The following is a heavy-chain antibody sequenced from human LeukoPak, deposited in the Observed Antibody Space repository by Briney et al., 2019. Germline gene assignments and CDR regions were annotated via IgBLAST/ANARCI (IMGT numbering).Heavy chain of an antibody. CDR1: GGSFSGYY. CDR2: INHSGST. J-gene: IGHJ5*02. V-gene: IGHV4-34*01. D-gene: IGHD2-2*01. Sequence: KPSETLSLTCAVYGGSFSGYYWSWIRQPPGKGLEWVGEINHSGSTNYNPSLKRRVTISVDTSKNQFSLKLSSVTAADTAVYHCARVRRYLGGIVVVPASPGWFDPWGQGTLVTVSS. CDR3: ARVRRYLGGIVVVPASPGWFDP.